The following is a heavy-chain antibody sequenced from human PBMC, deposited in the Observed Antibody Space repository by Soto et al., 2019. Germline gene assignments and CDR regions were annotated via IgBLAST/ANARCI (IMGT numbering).Heavy chain of an antibody. CDR2: ICGDGAT. CDR1: GFTVSSNY. D-gene: IGHD3-3*01. CDR3: ARDPKGFWSGSSHYYYGMAV. V-gene: IGHV3-53*01. J-gene: IGHJ6*02. Sequence: EVQLVESGGGLIQPGGSLRLSCAASGFTVSSNYMSWVRQAPGKGLEWVSVICGDGATYYADPVKGRFTISRDTSKNTLFLQMNSLRGEDTAVYYCARDPKGFWSGSSHYYYGMAVWGQGTTVTVSS.